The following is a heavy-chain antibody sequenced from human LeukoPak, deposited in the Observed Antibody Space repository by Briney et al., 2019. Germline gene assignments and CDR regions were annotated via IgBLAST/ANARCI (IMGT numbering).Heavy chain of an antibody. CDR2: ISGSGGST. J-gene: IGHJ3*01. D-gene: IGHD4-17*01. CDR3: VKDVSGDYGGTGDAFDV. V-gene: IGHV3-23*01. Sequence: QPGGSLRLSCAASGFTFSSYAMSWVRQAPGKGLEWVSAISGSGGSTYYADSVKGRFTISRDNSKNTLYLQVNSLRAEDTAVYYCVKDVSGDYGGTGDAFDVWGQGTMVTVSS. CDR1: GFTFSSYA.